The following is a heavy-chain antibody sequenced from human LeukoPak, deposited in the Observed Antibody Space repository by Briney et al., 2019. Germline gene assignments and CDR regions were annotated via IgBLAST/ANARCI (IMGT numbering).Heavy chain of an antibody. V-gene: IGHV5-51*01. CDR2: IYPGDSDT. CDR3: ARLPSMVRGVIGFDY. CDR1: GYILTNNW. J-gene: IGHJ4*02. Sequence: GESLKISCKISGYILTNNWIGWVRQMPGKGLEWMGIIYPGDSDTRYSPSFQGQVTISADKSISTAYLQWSSLKASDTAMYYCARLPSMVRGVIGFDYWGQGTLVTVSS. D-gene: IGHD3-10*01.